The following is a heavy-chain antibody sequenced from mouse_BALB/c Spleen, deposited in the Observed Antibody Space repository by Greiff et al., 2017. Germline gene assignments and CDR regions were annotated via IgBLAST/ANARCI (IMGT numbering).Heavy chain of an antibody. CDR1: GYAFTNYL. J-gene: IGHJ2*01. Sequence: VQLQQSGAELVRPGTSVKVSCKASGYAFTNYLIEWVKQRPGQGLEWIGVINPGSGGTNYNEKFKGKATLTADKSSSTAYMQLSSLTSDDSAVYFCARDGPENFDYWGQGTTLTVSS. D-gene: IGHD2-3*01. V-gene: IGHV1-54*01. CDR2: INPGSGGT. CDR3: ARDGPENFDY.